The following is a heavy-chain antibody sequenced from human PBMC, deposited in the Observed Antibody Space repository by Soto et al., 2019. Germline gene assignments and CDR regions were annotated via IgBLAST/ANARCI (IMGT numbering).Heavy chain of an antibody. V-gene: IGHV3-30-3*01. CDR3: ARVEEDYSSGWYPSFDY. J-gene: IGHJ4*02. D-gene: IGHD6-19*01. CDR1: GFTFSSYA. CDR2: ISYDGSNK. Sequence: GESLKLSCAASGFTFSSYAMHWVRQAPGKGLEWVAVISYDGSNKYYADSVKGRFTISRGNSKNTLYLQMNSLRAEDTAVYYCARVEEDYSSGWYPSFDYWGQGTLVTVSS.